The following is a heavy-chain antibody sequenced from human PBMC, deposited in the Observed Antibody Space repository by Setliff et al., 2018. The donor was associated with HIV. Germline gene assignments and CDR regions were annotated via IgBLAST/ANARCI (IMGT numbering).Heavy chain of an antibody. CDR1: GDSINSGDYY. Sequence: PSETLSLTCTVSGDSINSGDYYWTWIRHHPGKGLEWIGYIYYSGSTNYNPSLKSRVIISVDSSKNQFFLKLTSVTAADTAMYYFARVSQDLLGAFDIWGQGTMVTVSS. CDR3: ARVSQDLLGAFDI. D-gene: IGHD7-27*01. J-gene: IGHJ3*02. V-gene: IGHV4-31*03. CDR2: IYYSGST.